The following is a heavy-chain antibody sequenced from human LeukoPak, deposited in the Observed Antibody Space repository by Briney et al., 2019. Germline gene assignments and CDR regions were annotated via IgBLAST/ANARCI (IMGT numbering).Heavy chain of an antibody. V-gene: IGHV1-18*01. J-gene: IGHJ4*02. CDR3: ARGGIVAGTSTYFDY. CDR2: ISAYNVNT. Sequence: WISAYNVNTNYAQKLQGRVTMTTDTSTSTAYMELRSLRSDDTAVYYCARGGIVAGTSTYFDYWGQGTLVTVSS. D-gene: IGHD6-19*01.